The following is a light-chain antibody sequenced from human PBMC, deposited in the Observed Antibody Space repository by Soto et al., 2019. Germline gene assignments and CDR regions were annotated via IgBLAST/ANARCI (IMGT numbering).Light chain of an antibody. V-gene: IGKV3-20*01. CDR2: VAS. Sequence: EIVLTQSPGTLSLSPGERATLSCRASQSVSSSYLAWYQQKPGQAPRLLIYVASSRATGIPDRFSGSGSGTDFTLTISILEPEDFAVYYCQQYDSSPVTFGQGTKVEIK. J-gene: IGKJ1*01. CDR3: QQYDSSPVT. CDR1: QSVSSSY.